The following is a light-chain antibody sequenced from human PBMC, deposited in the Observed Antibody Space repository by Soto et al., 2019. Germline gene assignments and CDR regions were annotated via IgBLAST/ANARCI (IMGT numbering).Light chain of an antibody. Sequence: DIPMTQSPSTLSASVGDRVTITCRASQSISSWLAWYQQKPGKAPNLLIYDASSLESGVPPRFSGSGSGTEFTLTISSLQPDDFATYYCQHYNTYPTFGQGTKVEIK. CDR2: DAS. J-gene: IGKJ1*01. V-gene: IGKV1-5*01. CDR1: QSISSW. CDR3: QHYNTYPT.